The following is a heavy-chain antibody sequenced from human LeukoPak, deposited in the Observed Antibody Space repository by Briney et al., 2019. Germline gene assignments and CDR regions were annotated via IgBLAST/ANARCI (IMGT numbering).Heavy chain of an antibody. Sequence: SETLSLTCAVYGGSFSGYYWSWIRQPPGKGLEWIGEINHSGSTNYNPSLKSRVTISVDMSKNQFSLKLSSVTAADTAVYYCARGGIIAAAGTALDYWGQGTLVTVSS. CDR1: GGSFSGYY. CDR3: ARGGIIAAAGTALDY. CDR2: INHSGST. J-gene: IGHJ4*02. V-gene: IGHV4-34*01. D-gene: IGHD6-13*01.